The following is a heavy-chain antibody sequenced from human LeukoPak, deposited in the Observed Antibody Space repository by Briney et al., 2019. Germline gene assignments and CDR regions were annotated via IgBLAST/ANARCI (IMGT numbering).Heavy chain of an antibody. CDR1: GGTFSSYA. J-gene: IGHJ4*02. D-gene: IGHD2-2*01. CDR2: IIPIFGTA. Sequence: GASVKVSCKASGGTFSSYAISWVRQAPGQGLEWMGGIIPIFGTANYAQKFQGRVTTTADESTSTAYMELSSLRSEDTAVYYCATAPGRGYCSSTSCYFDYWGQGTLVTVSS. CDR3: ATAPGRGYCSSTSCYFDY. V-gene: IGHV1-69*13.